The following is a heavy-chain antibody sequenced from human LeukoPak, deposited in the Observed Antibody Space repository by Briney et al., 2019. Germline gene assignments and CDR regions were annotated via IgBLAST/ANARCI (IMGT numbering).Heavy chain of an antibody. J-gene: IGHJ4*02. CDR1: GGSFSGYY. D-gene: IGHD6-13*01. CDR2: TNHSGST. CDR3: ARLRHSSLDY. Sequence: PSETLSLTCAVYGGSFSGYYWSWIRQPPGKGLEWIGETNHSGSTNYNPSLKSRVTISVDTSKNQFSLKLSSVTAADTAVYYCARLRHSSLDYWGQGTLVTVSS. V-gene: IGHV4-34*01.